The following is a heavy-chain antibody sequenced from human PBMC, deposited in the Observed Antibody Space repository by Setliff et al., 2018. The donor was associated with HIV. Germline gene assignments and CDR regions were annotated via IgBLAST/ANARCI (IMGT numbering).Heavy chain of an antibody. CDR2: IYYSGST. V-gene: IGHV4-59*01. CDR1: GGSISSYY. D-gene: IGHD1-26*01. J-gene: IGHJ3*02. CDR3: ARVHSGSYYVRRDDAFDI. Sequence: SETLSLTCTVSGGSISSYYWSWIRQPPGKGLEWIGYIYYSGSTNYNPSLKSRVTISVDTSKNQFSLKLSAVTAADTAVYYCARVHSGSYYVRRDDAFDIWGQGTMVTVSS.